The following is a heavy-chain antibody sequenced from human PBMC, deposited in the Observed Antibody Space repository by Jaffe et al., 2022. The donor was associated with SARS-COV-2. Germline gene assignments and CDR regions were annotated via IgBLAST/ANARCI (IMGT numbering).Heavy chain of an antibody. J-gene: IGHJ5*02. Sequence: EVQLLESGGGLVQPGGSLRLSCAASGFTFSSYAMSWVRQAPGKGLEWVSAISGSGGSTYYADSVKGRFTISRDNSKNTLYLQMNSLRAEDTAVYYCAKPGRGGYLGPNWFDPWGQGTLVTVSS. V-gene: IGHV3-23*01. CDR3: AKPGRGGYLGPNWFDP. D-gene: IGHD5-12*01. CDR1: GFTFSSYA. CDR2: ISGSGGST.